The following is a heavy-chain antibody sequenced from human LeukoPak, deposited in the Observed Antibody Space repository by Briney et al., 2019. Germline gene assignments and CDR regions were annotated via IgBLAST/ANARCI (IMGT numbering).Heavy chain of an antibody. CDR3: AREANTYGGDENYFDY. D-gene: IGHD5-12*01. CDR2: IYYSGST. Sequence: SETLSLTCTVSGGSIGSYYWSWIRQPPGKGLEWIGYIYYSGSTNYNPSLKSRVTMSVDTSKNQFSLKLSSVTAADTAVYYCAREANTYGGDENYFDYWGQGTLVTVSS. CDR1: GGSIGSYY. J-gene: IGHJ4*02. V-gene: IGHV4-59*01.